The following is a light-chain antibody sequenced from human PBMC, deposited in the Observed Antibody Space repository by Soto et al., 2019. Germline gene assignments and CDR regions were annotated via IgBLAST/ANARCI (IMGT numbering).Light chain of an antibody. V-gene: IGLV1-40*01. J-gene: IGLJ3*02. CDR3: QSYDSSLSGWV. CDR1: SSNIGAGYD. Sequence: QSVLTQPPSVSGAPGQRVTISCTGSSSNIGAGYDVHWYQQLPGTAPKLLIYGNSNRPSGVPDRFSGSKSGTSASLAITGLQAEDEAYYYCQSYDSSLSGWVFGGGTKLTFL. CDR2: GNS.